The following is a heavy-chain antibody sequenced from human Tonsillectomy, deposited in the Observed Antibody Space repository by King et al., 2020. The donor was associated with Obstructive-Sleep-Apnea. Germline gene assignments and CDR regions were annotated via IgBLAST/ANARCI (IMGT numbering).Heavy chain of an antibody. D-gene: IGHD6-13*01. J-gene: IGHJ4*02. Sequence: QLVQSGAEVKKPGESLKISCKGSGYSFTSYWIGWVRQMPGKGLEWMGIIYPGDSDTRYSPSFQGQVTISADKSISTAFLQWSSLKASDTAMYYCARAGEQLVRANYFDYWGQGTLVTVSS. CDR3: ARAGEQLVRANYFDY. CDR2: IYPGDSDT. V-gene: IGHV5-51*01. CDR1: GYSFTSYW.